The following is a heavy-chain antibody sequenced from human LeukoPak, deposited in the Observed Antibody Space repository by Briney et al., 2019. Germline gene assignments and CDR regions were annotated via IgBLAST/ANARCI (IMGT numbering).Heavy chain of an antibody. D-gene: IGHD3-10*01. V-gene: IGHV3-23*01. CDR2: IGDSGRNT. J-gene: IGHJ4*02. Sequence: PGGSLRLSCVASGFTFSSYALTWARQAPGKGLEWVSTIGDSGRNTYYADSMRGRFTISRDNSKNTLYLQMNSLRAEDTAIYYCAKDPMIRGSTYDNWGQGTRVTVSS. CDR1: GFTFSSYA. CDR3: AKDPMIRGSTYDN.